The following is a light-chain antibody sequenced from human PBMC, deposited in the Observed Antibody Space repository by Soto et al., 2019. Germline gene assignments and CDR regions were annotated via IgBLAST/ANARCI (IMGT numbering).Light chain of an antibody. CDR2: DAS. V-gene: IGKV3-11*01. CDR3: QQRSNWPLT. CDR1: QSVSSY. Sequence: IVLTQSPATLSLSPGERATLSCRASQSVSSYLAWYQQKPGQAPRLLIYDASNRATGIPARFCGSGSGTAFTLTISSLEPEDFAVYYCQQRSNWPLTFGGATKVDIK. J-gene: IGKJ4*01.